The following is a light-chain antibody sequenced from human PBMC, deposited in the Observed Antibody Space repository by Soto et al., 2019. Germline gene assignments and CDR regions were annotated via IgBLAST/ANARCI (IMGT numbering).Light chain of an antibody. CDR1: QSVSSSY. V-gene: IGKV3-20*01. CDR2: GAS. Sequence: EVVLTLSPGTLSLSPGERATLSCRASQSVSSSYLAWYQQQPGQAPRLLIYGASTRATGIPARFSGSGSGTEFTLIISRLEPEDFAVYYCQQYRTFGQGTKV. CDR3: QQYRT. J-gene: IGKJ1*01.